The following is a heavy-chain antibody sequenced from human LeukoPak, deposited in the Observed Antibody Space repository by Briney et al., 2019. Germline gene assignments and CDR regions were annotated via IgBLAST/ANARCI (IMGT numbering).Heavy chain of an antibody. D-gene: IGHD5-18*01. Sequence: SETLSPTCTVSGGSISSGSYYWSWTRQPAGKGLEWIGRIYTSGSTNYNPSLKSRVTISVDTSKNQFSLKLRSVTAADTAVYYCARDPEYSYGYFDYWGQGTLVTVSS. V-gene: IGHV4-61*02. CDR1: GGSISSGSYY. J-gene: IGHJ4*02. CDR3: ARDPEYSYGYFDY. CDR2: IYTSGST.